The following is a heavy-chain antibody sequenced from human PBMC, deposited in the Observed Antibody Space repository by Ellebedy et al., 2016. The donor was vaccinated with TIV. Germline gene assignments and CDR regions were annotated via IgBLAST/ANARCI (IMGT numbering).Heavy chain of an antibody. J-gene: IGHJ3*01. CDR1: GGSFSDYY. V-gene: IGHV4-34*01. CDR3: ARVRLGYCSSDSCYNAFDV. D-gene: IGHD2-2*02. Sequence: SETLSLXXAVYGGSFSDYYWNWIRQPPGKGLEWIGEINDGGSTNYNPSLKSRVTISVDTSKSQFSLKLNSVTAADTAVYYCARVRLGYCSSDSCYNAFDVWGQGTMVAVSP. CDR2: INDGGST.